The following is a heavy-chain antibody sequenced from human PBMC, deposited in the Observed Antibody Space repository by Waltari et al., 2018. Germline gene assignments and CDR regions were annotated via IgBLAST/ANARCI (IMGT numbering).Heavy chain of an antibody. D-gene: IGHD3-22*01. J-gene: IGHJ3*01. CDR3: ARQSHSFYYHTDGYFWHGFDV. CDR2: IYYEDRT. Sequence: QVQLQESGPGLAKPSETLSLTCTVSGVSITDRDYYWGWVRRPPGKALEWVGTIYYEDRTFYNPSLRSRVTLSLDTSKNEFSLTLSSVTAADTALFFCARQSHSFYYHTDGYFWHGFDVWGPGAMVTVSS. CDR1: GVSITDRDYY. V-gene: IGHV4-39*01.